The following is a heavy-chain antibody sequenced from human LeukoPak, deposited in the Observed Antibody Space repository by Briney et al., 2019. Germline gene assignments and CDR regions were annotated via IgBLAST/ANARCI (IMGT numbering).Heavy chain of an antibody. Sequence: SVKVSCKASGGTFSSYAISWVRQAPGQGLEWMGGIIPIFGTANYAQKFQGRVTITADESTSTAYMELRSLRSDDTAVYYCARASGYSSSWYEWYFDYWGQGTLVTVSS. CDR2: IIPIFGTA. J-gene: IGHJ4*02. CDR3: ARASGYSSSWYEWYFDY. CDR1: GGTFSSYA. D-gene: IGHD6-13*01. V-gene: IGHV1-69*13.